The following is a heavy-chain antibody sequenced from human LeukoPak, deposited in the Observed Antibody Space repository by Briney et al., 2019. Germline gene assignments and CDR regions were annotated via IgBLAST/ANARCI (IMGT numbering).Heavy chain of an antibody. CDR3: ARWTDCGGDCHILEY. V-gene: IGHV4-59*01. CDR1: GGSISGYY. D-gene: IGHD2-21*02. J-gene: IGHJ4*02. Sequence: PSETLSLTCSVSGGSISGYYWSWSRQAPGRGVEWIGNLFYKRGACKSSLKSRVTTSVDTSKNELSLTLTSVTAADTAVYYCARWTDCGGDCHILEYWGQGILVTVSS. CDR2: LFYKRG.